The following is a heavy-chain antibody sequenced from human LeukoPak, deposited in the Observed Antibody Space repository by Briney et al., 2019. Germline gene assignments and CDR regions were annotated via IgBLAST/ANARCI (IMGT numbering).Heavy chain of an antibody. CDR2: INHSGST. CDR3: ARGPVGPYYDFWSGYFYFDY. D-gene: IGHD3-3*01. CDR1: GGSFSGYY. Sequence: PSETLSLTCAVYGGSFSGYYWSWIRQPPGKGLEWIGEINHSGSTNYNPSLKSRVTISVDTSKNQFSLKLSSVTAADTAVYYCARGPVGPYYDFWSGYFYFDYWGQGTLVTVSS. V-gene: IGHV4-34*01. J-gene: IGHJ4*02.